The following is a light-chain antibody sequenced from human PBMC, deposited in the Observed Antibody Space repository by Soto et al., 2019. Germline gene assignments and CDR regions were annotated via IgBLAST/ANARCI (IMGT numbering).Light chain of an antibody. J-gene: IGKJ1*01. V-gene: IGKV1-5*03. CDR3: QQYDNHSWT. Sequence: DIQMTQSPCTLSASVGDRVIITCRASPSISSWLAWYQQKPGKAPNLLIYKASALKSGVSSRSIGSGSGKELTLTISSLQPDDFATYYCQQYDNHSWTFGQGTKVEIK. CDR1: PSISSW. CDR2: KAS.